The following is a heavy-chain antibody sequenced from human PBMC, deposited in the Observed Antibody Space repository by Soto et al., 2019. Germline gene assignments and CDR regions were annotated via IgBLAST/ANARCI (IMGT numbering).Heavy chain of an antibody. CDR1: GGSISSYY. V-gene: IGHV4-59*01. J-gene: IGHJ5*02. D-gene: IGHD3-22*01. CDR3: ARWTYYYDSSGYYNWFEP. CDR2: IYYSGST. Sequence: TLSLPCTVSGGSISSYYWSWIRQPPGKGLEWIGYIYYSGSTNYNPSLKSRVTISVDTSKNQFSLKLSSVTAADTAVYYCARWTYYYDSSGYYNWFEPWGKGTLVTVFS.